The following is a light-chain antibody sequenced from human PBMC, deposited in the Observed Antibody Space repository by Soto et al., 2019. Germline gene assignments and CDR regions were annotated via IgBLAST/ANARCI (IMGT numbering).Light chain of an antibody. Sequence: EIVLTQSPATLSLSPGGRATLSCRASQSISSTYLAWYQQKPGQAPRLLIYGASNRATGIPDRFSGSGSGTDFTLTISRREPEDFAVYYCQHYGSFLFTVGPGTEVEIK. CDR2: GAS. CDR1: QSISSTY. CDR3: QHYGSFLFT. J-gene: IGKJ3*01. V-gene: IGKV3-20*01.